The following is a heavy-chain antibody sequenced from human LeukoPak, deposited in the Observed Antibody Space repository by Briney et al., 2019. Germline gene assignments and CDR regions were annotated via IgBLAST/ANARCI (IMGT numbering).Heavy chain of an antibody. J-gene: IGHJ4*02. CDR2: IYYSGST. Sequence: GSLRLSCAASGFTFSDYYMSWIRQAPGKGLEWIGSIYYSGSTYYNPSLKSRVTISVDTSKNQFSLKLSSVTAADTAVYYCARHKAAAVDYWGQGTLATVSS. CDR3: ARHKAAAVDY. V-gene: IGHV4-39*01. D-gene: IGHD6-13*01. CDR1: GFTFSDYY.